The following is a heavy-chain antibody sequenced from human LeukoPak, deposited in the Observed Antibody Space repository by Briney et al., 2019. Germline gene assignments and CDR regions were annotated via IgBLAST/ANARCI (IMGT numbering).Heavy chain of an antibody. V-gene: IGHV3-23*01. D-gene: IGHD1-26*01. CDR3: ATSGSYPPDAFDI. Sequence: GGSLRLSCAASGFTFSSYAMSWVRQAPGKGLEWVSAISGSGGSTYYADSVKGRFTISRDNSKNTLYLQMNSLRAEDTAVYYCATSGSYPPDAFDIWGQGTMVTVSS. CDR1: GFTFSSYA. J-gene: IGHJ3*02. CDR2: ISGSGGST.